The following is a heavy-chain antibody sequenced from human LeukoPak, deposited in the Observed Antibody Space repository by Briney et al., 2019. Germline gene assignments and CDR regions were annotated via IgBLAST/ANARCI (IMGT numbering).Heavy chain of an antibody. CDR3: ARGEVITTVRFGVYDAFDI. J-gene: IGHJ3*02. D-gene: IGHD3-10*01. Sequence: GRSLRLSCAASGFTFSSYAMHWVRQAPGKGLEWVAVISYDGSNKYYADSVKGRFTISRDNSKNTLYLQMNSLRAEDTAVYYCARGEVITTVRFGVYDAFDIWGQGTMVTVSS. V-gene: IGHV3-30*04. CDR2: ISYDGSNK. CDR1: GFTFSSYA.